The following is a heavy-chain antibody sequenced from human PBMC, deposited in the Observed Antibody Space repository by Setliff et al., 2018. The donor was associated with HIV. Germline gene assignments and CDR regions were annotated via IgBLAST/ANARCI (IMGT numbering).Heavy chain of an antibody. D-gene: IGHD3-22*01. V-gene: IGHV3-21*04. Sequence: PGGSLRLSCAASGFTFSSYSMNWVRQAPGKGLEWVSSISSGSSYIYYAESVKGRFTISRDNAKNSLYLQMNSLRAEDTAVYYCARASYYYDSSGWVDYWGQGTLVTVSS. CDR2: ISSGSSYI. CDR1: GFTFSSYS. CDR3: ARASYYYDSSGWVDY. J-gene: IGHJ4*02.